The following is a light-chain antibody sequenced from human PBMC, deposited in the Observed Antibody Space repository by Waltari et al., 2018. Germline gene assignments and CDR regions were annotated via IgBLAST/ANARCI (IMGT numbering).Light chain of an antibody. J-gene: IGLJ2*01. CDR2: GKN. V-gene: IGLV3-19*01. Sequence: SSELTQDPAVSVALGQPVRITCQGDSLRSYYASWYQQKPGQAPVLVIYGKNNRPSGIPDRFSGSSSGNTASLTITGAQAEDEADYYGNARDSSGNHVVFGGGTKLTVL. CDR1: SLRSYY. CDR3: NARDSSGNHVV.